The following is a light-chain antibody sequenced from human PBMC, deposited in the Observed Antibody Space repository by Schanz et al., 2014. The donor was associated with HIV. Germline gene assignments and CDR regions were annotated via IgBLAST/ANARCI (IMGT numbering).Light chain of an antibody. Sequence: DIVMTQSPDSLAVSLGERATINCKSSQSVLSSSNNKNYLAWYQQKPGQPPKLLIYWASTRESGVPDRFSGSGSGTDFTLTISSLQAEDVAVYYCQQCYSAPVTFGGGTKVEIK. CDR3: QQCYSAPVT. V-gene: IGKV4-1*01. J-gene: IGKJ4*01. CDR2: WAS. CDR1: QSVLSSSNNKNY.